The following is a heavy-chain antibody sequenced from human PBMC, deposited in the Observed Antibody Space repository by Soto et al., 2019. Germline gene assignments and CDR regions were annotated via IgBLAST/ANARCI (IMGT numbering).Heavy chain of an antibody. CDR3: ARVQEGKKATGDDWYFDL. CDR2: ISYDGSNK. V-gene: IGHV3-30-3*01. Sequence: QVQLVESGGGVVQPGRSLRLSCAASGFTFSSYAMHWVRQAPGKGLEWVAVISYDGSNKYYADSVKGRFTISRDNSKNPLYLQMNSLSAEDTAVYYCARVQEGKKATGDDWYFDLWGRGTLVTVSS. J-gene: IGHJ2*01. CDR1: GFTFSSYA. D-gene: IGHD7-27*01.